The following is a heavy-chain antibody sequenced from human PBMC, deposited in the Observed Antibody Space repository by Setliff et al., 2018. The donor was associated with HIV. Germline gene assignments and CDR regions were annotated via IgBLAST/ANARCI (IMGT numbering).Heavy chain of an antibody. CDR2: IIPIFGTA. D-gene: IGHD3-10*01. CDR3: ALLWFGELLPYNFDY. V-gene: IGHV1-69*05. CDR1: GGTFSSYA. J-gene: IGHJ4*02. Sequence: SVKVSCKASGGTFSSYAISWVRQAPGQGLEWMGGIIPIFGTANYAQKFQGRVTITTDESTGTAYMELSSLRSEDTAVYYCALLWFGELLPYNFDYWGQGTLVTVSS.